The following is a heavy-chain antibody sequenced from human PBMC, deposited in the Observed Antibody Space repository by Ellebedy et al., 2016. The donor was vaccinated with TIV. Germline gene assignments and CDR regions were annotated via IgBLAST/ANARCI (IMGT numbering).Heavy chain of an antibody. D-gene: IGHD6-19*01. CDR3: ARAGSSGWEAYFDL. Sequence: GESLKISCAASGFTFSSYWMTWVRQAPGEGLDWVASIKHDGSEKYYVDSVKGRFTISRDNAKNTLYLQMNSLRAEDTAVYYCARAGSSGWEAYFDLWGRGTLVTVSS. CDR1: GFTFSSYW. V-gene: IGHV3-7*01. J-gene: IGHJ2*01. CDR2: IKHDGSEK.